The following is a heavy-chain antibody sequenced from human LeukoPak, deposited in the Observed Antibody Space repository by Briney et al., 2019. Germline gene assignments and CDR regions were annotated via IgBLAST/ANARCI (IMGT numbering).Heavy chain of an antibody. D-gene: IGHD3-3*01. J-gene: IGHJ6*03. V-gene: IGHV1-69*10. CDR2: FIPILDTA. CDR1: GVTFSVYA. Sequence: ASVKVSCKASGVTFSVYAPNWGRQAPGQGLEWMGVFIPILDTANSTQKFQDRLTITADISTNTVYMELSSLRFDDTAVYFCAGIPVFGVVLHQEPVWGKGTTVTVSS. CDR3: AGIPVFGVVLHQEPV.